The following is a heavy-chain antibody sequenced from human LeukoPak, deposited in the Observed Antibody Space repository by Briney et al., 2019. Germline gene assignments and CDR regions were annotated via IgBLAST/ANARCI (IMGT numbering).Heavy chain of an antibody. CDR1: GFTFNTYW. CDR3: ARGSRSSSPDY. D-gene: IGHD6-13*01. V-gene: IGHV3-7*04. J-gene: IGHJ4*02. Sequence: GGSLRLSCAASGFTFNTYWMNWVRQAPGKGPEWVANIKQDGRDKYYVESVKGRFTISKDNAKNSLYLQMDSLRAEDTAVYYCARGSRSSSPDYWGQGTLVTVSS. CDR2: IKQDGRDK.